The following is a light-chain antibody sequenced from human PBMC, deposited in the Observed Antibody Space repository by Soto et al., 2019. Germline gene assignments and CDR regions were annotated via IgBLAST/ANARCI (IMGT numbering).Light chain of an antibody. J-gene: IGKJ1*01. Sequence: DIQMTQSPSTLSASIGDRIIITCRASQSINTWLAWYQQKPGEAPKLLIYDGSTLARGVPSRLSGSGSETAFTLPSSRLQPDDFATFYCQQSQTYSRTFGQGTKVEV. CDR1: QSINTW. CDR3: QQSQTYSRT. V-gene: IGKV1-5*03. CDR2: DGS.